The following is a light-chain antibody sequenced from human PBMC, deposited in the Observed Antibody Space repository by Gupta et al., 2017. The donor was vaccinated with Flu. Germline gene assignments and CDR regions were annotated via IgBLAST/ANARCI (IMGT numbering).Light chain of an antibody. Sequence: QSALTQPAHVPGSPGQSITISCTGPSSDVGGYNYVSWYQQHPGKAPKLMIYEVSNRPSGVSNRFSGSKSGNTASLTISGLQAEDEADYYCSSYTSSSTPFVFGTGTKVTVL. CDR1: SSDVGGYNY. J-gene: IGLJ1*01. CDR3: SSYTSSSTPFV. V-gene: IGLV2-14*01. CDR2: EVS.